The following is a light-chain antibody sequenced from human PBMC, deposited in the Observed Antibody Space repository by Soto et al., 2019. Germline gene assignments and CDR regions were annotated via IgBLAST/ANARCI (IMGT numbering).Light chain of an antibody. J-gene: IGKJ4*01. CDR3: QQYYSYPT. Sequence: DIQMTQSPSSLSASVGDRVTITCRASQNIDTYLNWYLQKPGQAPKLLIYSAYSLQSGVSPRFSGDGSGTDFTLTISSLQPEDFATYYCQQYYSYPTFGGGTKVEIK. CDR1: QNIDTY. CDR2: SAY. V-gene: IGKV1-39*01.